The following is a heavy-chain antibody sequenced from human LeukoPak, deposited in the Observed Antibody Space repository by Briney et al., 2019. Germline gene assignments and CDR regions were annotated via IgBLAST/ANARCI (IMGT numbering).Heavy chain of an antibody. J-gene: IGHJ4*02. D-gene: IGHD4-23*01. V-gene: IGHV4-4*07. Sequence: SETLSLTCTVSGGSISSYYWSWIRQPAGKGLEWIGRIYISGSTDYNPILKSRVTMSVDTSKNQFSLKLSSATAADTAVYYCARVGSPTYFDYWGQGTLVTVSS. CDR3: ARVGSPTYFDY. CDR2: IYISGST. CDR1: GGSISSYY.